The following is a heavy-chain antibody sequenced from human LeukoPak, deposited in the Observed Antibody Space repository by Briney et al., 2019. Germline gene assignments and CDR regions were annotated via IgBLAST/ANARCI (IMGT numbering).Heavy chain of an antibody. CDR1: GFIFNNYG. CDR3: AKGSSGYFVDL. D-gene: IGHD3-22*01. V-gene: IGHV3-23*01. Sequence: QPGGSLRLSCATSGFIFNNYGLIWVRQAPGKGLEWVSAISNDGGGTNYADFVKGRFTISRDNSKNTLFLQMNSLRAEDTALYYCAKGSSGYFVDLWGQRTLVTVSS. J-gene: IGHJ5*02. CDR2: ISNDGGGT.